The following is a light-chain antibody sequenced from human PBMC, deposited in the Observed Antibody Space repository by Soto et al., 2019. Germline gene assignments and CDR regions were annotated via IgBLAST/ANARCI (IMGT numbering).Light chain of an antibody. V-gene: IGKV3-20*01. Sequence: EFVLTQSPGTLSLSPGERATLSCRASQSVSSSYLAWYQQKPGQAPRLLIYGASSRATGIPDRFSGRGSGTDFSLTISRLEPEDFGVYYCQQYGSSPRTFGQGTKVDIK. CDR2: GAS. CDR3: QQYGSSPRT. CDR1: QSVSSSY. J-gene: IGKJ1*01.